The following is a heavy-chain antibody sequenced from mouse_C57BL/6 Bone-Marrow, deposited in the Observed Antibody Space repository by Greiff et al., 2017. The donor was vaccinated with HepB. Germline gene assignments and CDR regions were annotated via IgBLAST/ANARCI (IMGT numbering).Heavy chain of an antibody. V-gene: IGHV1-81*01. CDR2: IYPRSGNT. J-gene: IGHJ3*01. Sequence: VKLVESGAELARPGASVKLSCKASGYTFTSYGISWVKQRTGQGLEWIGEIYPRSGNTYYNEKFKGKATLTADKSSSTAYMELRSLTSEDSAVYFCARSPGIYYYGRWFAYWGQGTLVTVSA. D-gene: IGHD1-1*01. CDR1: GYTFTSYG. CDR3: ARSPGIYYYGRWFAY.